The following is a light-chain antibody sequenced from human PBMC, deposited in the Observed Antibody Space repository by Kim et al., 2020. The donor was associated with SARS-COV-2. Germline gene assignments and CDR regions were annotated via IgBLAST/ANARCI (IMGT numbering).Light chain of an antibody. J-gene: IGKJ5*01. V-gene: IGKV1-16*02. Sequence: ASVGDTVPITCRASQGIRQYLAWFRQKPGKAPESLIYAASSLEGGVPSKFSGHGSGTDFTLTITGLQPEDSATYFCQQYYSYPFTFGQGTRLEIK. CDR2: AAS. CDR3: QQYYSYPFT. CDR1: QGIRQY.